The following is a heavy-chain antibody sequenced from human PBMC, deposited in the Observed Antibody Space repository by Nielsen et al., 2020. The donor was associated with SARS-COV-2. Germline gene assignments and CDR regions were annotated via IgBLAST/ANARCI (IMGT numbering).Heavy chain of an antibody. CDR2: ISYDGSNK. V-gene: IGHV3-30-3*01. CDR1: GFTFSSYA. J-gene: IGHJ5*02. Sequence: GESLKISCAASGFTFSSYAMHWVRQAPGKGLEWVAVISYDGSNKYYADSVKGRFTISRDNSKNTLYLQMNSLRAEDTALYYCAKGDDSGYDPWGQGTLVTVSS. CDR3: AKGDDSGYDP. D-gene: IGHD5-12*01.